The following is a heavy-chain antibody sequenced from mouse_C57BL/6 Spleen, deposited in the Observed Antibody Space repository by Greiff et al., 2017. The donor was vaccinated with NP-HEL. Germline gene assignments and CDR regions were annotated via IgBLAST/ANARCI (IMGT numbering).Heavy chain of an antibody. D-gene: IGHD1-1*01. CDR1: GYTFTDYY. Sequence: EVKLQQSGPELVKPGASVKISCKASGYTFTDYYMNWVKQSHGKSLEWIGDINPNNGGTSYNQKFKGKATLTVDKSSSTAYMELRSLTSEDSAVYYCARPLSTVVSPRGPFDYWGQGTTLTVSS. V-gene: IGHV1-26*01. J-gene: IGHJ2*01. CDR3: ARPLSTVVSPRGPFDY. CDR2: INPNNGGT.